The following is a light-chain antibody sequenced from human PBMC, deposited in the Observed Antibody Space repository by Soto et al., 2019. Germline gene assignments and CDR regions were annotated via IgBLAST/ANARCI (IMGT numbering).Light chain of an antibody. CDR2: VNSDGRH. Sequence: QLVLTQSPSASASLGASVKLTCTLSSGHSSYAIAWHQQQPEKGPRYLMRVNSDGRHIKGDGIPDRFSGSSSGAERYLTISSLQSEDEADYYCQTWGTGTVVFGGGTKPPS. CDR1: SGHSSYA. V-gene: IGLV4-69*01. J-gene: IGLJ2*01. CDR3: QTWGTGTVV.